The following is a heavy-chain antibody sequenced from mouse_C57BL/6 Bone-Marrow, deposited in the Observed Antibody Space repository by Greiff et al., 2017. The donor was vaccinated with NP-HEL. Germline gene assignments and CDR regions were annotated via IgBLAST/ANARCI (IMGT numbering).Heavy chain of an antibody. CDR2: IDPETGGT. V-gene: IGHV1-15*01. D-gene: IGHD2-5*01. CDR1: GYTFTDYE. CDR3: TRRDYSNYVCFAY. J-gene: IGHJ3*01. Sequence: QVQLQQSGAELVRPGASVTLSCKASGYTFTDYEMHWVKQTPVHGLEWLGAIDPETGGTAYNQKVKGKAIMTADKYSSTAYMELRRLTSEDSAVYYCTRRDYSNYVCFAYWGQGTLVTVSA.